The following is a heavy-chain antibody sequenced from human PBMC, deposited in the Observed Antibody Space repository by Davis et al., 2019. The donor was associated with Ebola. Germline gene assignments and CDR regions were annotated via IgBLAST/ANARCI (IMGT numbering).Heavy chain of an antibody. CDR3: AKDTYGSGSYYYYYGMDV. J-gene: IGHJ6*02. V-gene: IGHV1-69*04. Sequence: SVKVSCKASGGTFSSYAISWVRQAPGQGLEWMGRIIPILGIANYAQKFQGRVTITADKSTSTAYMELSSLRSEDTAVYYCAKDTYGSGSYYYYYGMDVWGQGTTVTVSS. CDR2: IIPILGIA. CDR1: GGTFSSYA. D-gene: IGHD3-10*01.